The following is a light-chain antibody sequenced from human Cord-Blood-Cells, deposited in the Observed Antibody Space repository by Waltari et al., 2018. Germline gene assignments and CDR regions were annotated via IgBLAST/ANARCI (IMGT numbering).Light chain of an antibody. CDR3: QAWDSSTAWV. V-gene: IGLV3-1*01. J-gene: IGLJ3*02. CDR2: LDS. CDR1: KLGDKY. Sequence: SYELTQPPSVSVSPGQTASITCSGDKLGDKYACWYQQNPGQSPVLVIYLDSKRPSGMPARFAGSNSGNTATLTISGTQAMDEADYYCQAWDSSTAWVFGGGTKLTVL.